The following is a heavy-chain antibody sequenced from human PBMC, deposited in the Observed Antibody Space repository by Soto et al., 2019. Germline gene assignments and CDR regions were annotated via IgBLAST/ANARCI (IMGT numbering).Heavy chain of an antibody. CDR3: AREGRRSGIVGATTRAFDI. CDR1: GYTFTSYY. Sequence: GASVKVSCKASGYTFTSYYMHWVRQAPGQGLEWMGIINPSGGSTSYAQKFQGRVTMTRDTSTSTVYMELSSLRSEDTAVYYCAREGRRSGIVGATTRAFDIWGQGTMVTVSS. D-gene: IGHD1-26*01. J-gene: IGHJ3*02. V-gene: IGHV1-46*01. CDR2: INPSGGST.